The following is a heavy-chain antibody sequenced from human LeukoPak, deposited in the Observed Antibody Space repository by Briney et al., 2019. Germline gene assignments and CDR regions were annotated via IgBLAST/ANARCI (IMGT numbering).Heavy chain of an antibody. Sequence: SETLPLTCAVYGGPFSGYYWSWIRQPPGKGLEWIGYIYYSGSTNYNPSLKSRVTISVDTYNNQLSLELCSVSAADTAVYCCAGGIVGATIYFDYWGQGTLVTVSS. J-gene: IGHJ4*02. CDR2: IYYSGST. CDR1: GGPFSGYY. V-gene: IGHV4-59*01. D-gene: IGHD1-26*01. CDR3: AGGIVGATIYFDY.